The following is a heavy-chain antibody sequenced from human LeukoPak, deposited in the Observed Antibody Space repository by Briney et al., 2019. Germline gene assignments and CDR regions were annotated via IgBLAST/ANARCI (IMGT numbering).Heavy chain of an antibody. CDR3: ARDAHEGGNSYNYGLDV. D-gene: IGHD3-16*01. Sequence: SVMVSCKASGGTFSSYSVSWVRQAPGQGLEWMGRIIPIIDIANYAQKFQGRVSITADKSATNVFMELSSLRPEDTAMYYCARDAHEGGNSYNYGLDVWGQGTAVTVSS. J-gene: IGHJ6*02. CDR2: IIPIIDIA. CDR1: GGTFSSYS. V-gene: IGHV1-69*10.